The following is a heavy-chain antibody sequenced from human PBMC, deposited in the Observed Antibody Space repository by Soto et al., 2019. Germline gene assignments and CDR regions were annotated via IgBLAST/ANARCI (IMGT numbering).Heavy chain of an antibody. CDR1: GFTFSSYA. J-gene: IGHJ4*02. V-gene: IGHV3-30-3*01. CDR3: ARDVLGYYDSSTAAPDY. D-gene: IGHD3-22*01. Sequence: PGGSLRLSCAASGFTFSSYAMHWVRQAPGKGLEWVAVISYDGSNKYYADSVKGRFTISRDNSKNTLYLQMNSLRAEDTAVYYCARDVLGYYDSSTAAPDYWGQGTLVTVSS. CDR2: ISYDGSNK.